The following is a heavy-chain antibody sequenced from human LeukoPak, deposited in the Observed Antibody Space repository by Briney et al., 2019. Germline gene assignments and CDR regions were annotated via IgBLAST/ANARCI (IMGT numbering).Heavy chain of an antibody. V-gene: IGHV4-31*03. J-gene: IGHJ1*01. CDR1: GGSISSGGYY. CDR2: IYYSGST. CDR3: ASTYYDILTGYSPFRH. Sequence: SQTLSLTCTVSGGSISSGGYYWSWIRQHPGKGLEWIGYIYYSGSTYYNPSLKSRVTISVDTSKNQFSLKLSSVTAADTAVYYCASTYYDILTGYSPFRHWGQGTLVTVSS. D-gene: IGHD3-9*01.